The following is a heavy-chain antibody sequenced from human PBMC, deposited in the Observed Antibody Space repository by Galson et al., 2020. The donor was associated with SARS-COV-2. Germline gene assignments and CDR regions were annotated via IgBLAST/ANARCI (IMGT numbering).Heavy chain of an antibody. Sequence: GESLKISCAASGFTFSSYAMSWVRQAPGKGLEWVSAISGSGGSTYYADSVKGRFTISRDNSKNTLYLQMNSLRAEDTAVYYCAKDLGSGGSQRRIITAFDIWGQGTMVTVSS. D-gene: IGHD2-15*01. CDR1: GFTFSSYA. CDR3: AKDLGSGGSQRRIITAFDI. J-gene: IGHJ3*02. CDR2: ISGSGGST. V-gene: IGHV3-23*01.